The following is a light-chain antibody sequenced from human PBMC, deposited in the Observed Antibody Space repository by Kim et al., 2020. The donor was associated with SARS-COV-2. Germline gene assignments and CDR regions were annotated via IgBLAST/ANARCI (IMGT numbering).Light chain of an antibody. CDR2: GKY. CDR3: SSRDNTGDHVV. V-gene: IGLV3-19*01. J-gene: IGLJ3*02. Sequence: SSELTQDPAVSVALGQTVRLTCQGDSLRKYYATWYQQRPGQAPTLVLYGKYDRPSGIPDRFSGSASGNTASLTITGAQAEDEGDYYCSSRDNTGDHVVFGGGTQLTVL. CDR1: SLRKYY.